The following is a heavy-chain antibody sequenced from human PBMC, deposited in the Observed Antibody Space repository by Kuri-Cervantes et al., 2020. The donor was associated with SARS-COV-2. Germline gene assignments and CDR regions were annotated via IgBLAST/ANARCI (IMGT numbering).Heavy chain of an antibody. CDR1: GYSISNNYY. CDR3: ARRSKATENYYGMDV. CDR2: IYHSGST. Sequence: SETLSLTCVVSGYSISNNYYSGWIRQPPGKRLEWIGSIYHSGSTYYNPSLRSRVTMAVDTSTNQFSLKLSSVTAADTAVYYCARRSKATENYYGMDVWGQGTTVTVSS. J-gene: IGHJ6*02. V-gene: IGHV4-38-2*01. D-gene: IGHD1-14*01.